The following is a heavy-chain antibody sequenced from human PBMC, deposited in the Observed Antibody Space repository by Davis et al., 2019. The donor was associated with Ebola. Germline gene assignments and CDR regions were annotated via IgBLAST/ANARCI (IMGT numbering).Heavy chain of an antibody. V-gene: IGHV1-2*02. D-gene: IGHD3-3*01. J-gene: IGHJ3*02. CDR1: GYTFTGYY. CDR3: ARGVKRFLEWTGNDAFDI. Sequence: ASVKVSCKASGYTFTGYYMHWVRQAPGQGLEWMGWINPNSGGTNYAQKFQGRVTMTRDTSISTAYMELSRLRSDDTAMYYCARGVKRFLEWTGNDAFDIWGQGTMVTVSS. CDR2: INPNSGGT.